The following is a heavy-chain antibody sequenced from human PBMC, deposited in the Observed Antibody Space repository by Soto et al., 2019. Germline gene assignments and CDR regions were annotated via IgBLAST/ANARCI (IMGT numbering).Heavy chain of an antibody. CDR1: GGSVSSGSYY. CDR3: ARDGRGYNTGFDY. D-gene: IGHD5-12*01. V-gene: IGHV4-61*01. J-gene: IGHJ4*02. Sequence: QVQLQESGPGLVKPSETLSLTCTVSGGSVSSGSYYWSWIRQPPGKGLEWIGYIYYSGSTNYNPSPKRRVHISVDTSKNQFSLKLSSVTAADTAVYYCARDGRGYNTGFDYWGQGTLVTVSS. CDR2: IYYSGST.